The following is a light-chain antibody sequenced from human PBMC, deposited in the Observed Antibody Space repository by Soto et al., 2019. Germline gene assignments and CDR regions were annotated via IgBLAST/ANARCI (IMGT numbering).Light chain of an antibody. CDR1: ISDVGGYKY. J-gene: IGLJ1*01. Sequence: QSALTQPASVSGSPGQSITISCSGTISDVGGYKYVSWYQQHPGKAPKLMIYEVSYRPSGVSNRFSGSKSGNTASLTISGLQAEDEADYYCSSYTTSNTLVFGTGTKVTVL. CDR2: EVS. V-gene: IGLV2-14*01. CDR3: SSYTTSNTLV.